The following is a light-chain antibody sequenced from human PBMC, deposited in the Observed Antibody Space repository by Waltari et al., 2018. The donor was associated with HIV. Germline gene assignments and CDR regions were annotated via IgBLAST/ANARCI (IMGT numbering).Light chain of an antibody. Sequence: EIEMTQSPATLSVSPGDRATLSCGASQSVGSNLAWYQQKFGQAPRLLMYGASSRATGIPDRFSGSGSGTDFTLTISSLQSEDFALYYCQQYNNWPPITFGQGTRLEIK. CDR2: GAS. CDR3: QQYNNWPPIT. V-gene: IGKV3-15*01. CDR1: QSVGSN. J-gene: IGKJ5*01.